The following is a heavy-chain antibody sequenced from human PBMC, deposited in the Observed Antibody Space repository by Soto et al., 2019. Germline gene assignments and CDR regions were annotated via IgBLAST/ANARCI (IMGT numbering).Heavy chain of an antibody. Sequence: TSETLSLTCTVSGGSISSYYWSWIRQPPGKGLEWIGYIYYGGSTNYNPSLKSRVTISVDTSKNQFSLKLSSVTAADTAVYYCARERGEGTGTYYYYGTDVWGQDTTVNSSS. CDR2: IYYGGST. J-gene: IGHJ6*02. D-gene: IGHD1-7*01. V-gene: IGHV4-59*01. CDR1: GGSISSYY. CDR3: ARERGEGTGTYYYYGTDV.